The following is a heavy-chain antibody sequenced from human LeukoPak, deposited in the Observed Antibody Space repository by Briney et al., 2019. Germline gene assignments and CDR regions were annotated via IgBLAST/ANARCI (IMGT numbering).Heavy chain of an antibody. D-gene: IGHD6-6*01. CDR2: IYWDDDK. CDR1: GFSLSTSGVG. V-gene: IGHV2-5*02. J-gene: IGHJ4*02. CDR3: AHRPSISSLFDY. Sequence: SGPTLVNPTQTLTLTCTFSGFSLSTSGVGVGWIRQPPGKALEWLALIYWDDDKRYSPSLKSRLTITKDASKNQVVLKMTNMDPVDTGTYYCAHRPSISSLFDYWGQGTLVTVSS.